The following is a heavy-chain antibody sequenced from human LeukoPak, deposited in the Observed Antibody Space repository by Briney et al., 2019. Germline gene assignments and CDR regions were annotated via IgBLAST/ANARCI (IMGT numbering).Heavy chain of an antibody. V-gene: IGHV3-23*01. CDR1: GFTFSAYA. CDR3: ARDPNGDYIGAFDM. D-gene: IGHD4-17*01. J-gene: IGHJ3*02. CDR2: IRGGGTSE. Sequence: GGSLSLSCTASGFTFSAYAMMWVRQAPGKGPEWVSAIRGGGTSEFYADSVKGRFRISRDNSKDTLFLQMNSLRAEDTAVYYCARDPNGDYIGAFDMWGPGTMVTVSS.